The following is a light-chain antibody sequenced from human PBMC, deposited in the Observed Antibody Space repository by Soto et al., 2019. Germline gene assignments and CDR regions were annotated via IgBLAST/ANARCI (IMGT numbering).Light chain of an antibody. CDR2: DVS. CDR1: QSISTR. CDR3: QQYNTFWT. Sequence: DIQMTQSPSTVSASVGDTVTITCRASQSISTRLAWYQQKPGKAPKLLIYDVSSLESGVPSRFSGSGSGTEFTLTISSLQPDDSATYYCQQYNTFWTFGQGTKVDIK. J-gene: IGKJ1*01. V-gene: IGKV1-5*01.